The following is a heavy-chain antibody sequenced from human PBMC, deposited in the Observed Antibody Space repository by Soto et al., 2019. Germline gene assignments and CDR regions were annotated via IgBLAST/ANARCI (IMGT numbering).Heavy chain of an antibody. D-gene: IGHD4-17*01. V-gene: IGHV1-69*01. J-gene: IGHJ3*02. CDR3: AVDYGDYDVRACDI. Sequence: QVQLVQSGAEVKKPGSSVKVSCKASGGTFSSYAISWVRQAPGQGLEWMGGIIPIFGTANYAQKFQGRVTITADESTSTAYMELRSLRSEDTAVYFCAVDYGDYDVRACDIWGQGTMVTVSS. CDR1: GGTFSSYA. CDR2: IIPIFGTA.